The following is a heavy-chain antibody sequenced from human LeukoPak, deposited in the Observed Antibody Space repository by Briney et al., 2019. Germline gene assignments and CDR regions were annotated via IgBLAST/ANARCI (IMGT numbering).Heavy chain of an antibody. D-gene: IGHD7-27*01. J-gene: IGHJ3*02. Sequence: SETLSLTCAVFGGSFSGYYWSRIRQPPGKGREWIGEINHSGSTNYNPSLKSRVTISVDTSKNQFSLKLSSVTAADTAVYYCARLRWGSDAFDIWGQGTMVTVSS. V-gene: IGHV4-34*01. CDR1: GGSFSGYY. CDR2: INHSGST. CDR3: ARLRWGSDAFDI.